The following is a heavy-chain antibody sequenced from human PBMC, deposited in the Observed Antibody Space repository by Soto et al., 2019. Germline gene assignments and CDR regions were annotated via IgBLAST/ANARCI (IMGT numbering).Heavy chain of an antibody. CDR1: GGSISRGGYF. D-gene: IGHD3-10*01. Sequence: QLQLQESGPGLVKPSQTLSLTCTVSGGSISRGGYFWSWIRQHPGKGLEWIGYLYYSGTTYYNPSLKSRLTISVDTSQHPFSLNLMSVTAADTALYYCARVESSGTFDYWGQGTLVTVSS. CDR2: LYYSGTT. J-gene: IGHJ4*02. V-gene: IGHV4-31*03. CDR3: ARVESSGTFDY.